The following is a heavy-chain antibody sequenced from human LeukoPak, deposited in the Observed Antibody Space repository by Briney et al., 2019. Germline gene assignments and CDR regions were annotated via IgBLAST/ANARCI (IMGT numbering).Heavy chain of an antibody. CDR3: ARLDCSGGSCYRSPFDP. D-gene: IGHD2-15*01. CDR1: GGSISSSSFY. V-gene: IGHV4-39*01. J-gene: IGHJ5*02. Sequence: SETLSLTCTVSGGSISSSSFYWGWIRQPPGKGLEWIGSIYCGSTYYNPSLKSRVTISVDTSKNQFSLKLSSVTAADTAVYYCARLDCSGGSCYRSPFDPWGQGTLVTVSS. CDR2: IYCGST.